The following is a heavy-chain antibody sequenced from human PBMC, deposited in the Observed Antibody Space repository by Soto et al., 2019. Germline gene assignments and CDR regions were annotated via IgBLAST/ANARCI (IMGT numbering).Heavy chain of an antibody. D-gene: IGHD6-6*01. CDR2: INANSGGT. V-gene: IGHV1-2*02. CDR1: GYTFSGCY. Sequence: ASVKVSCKASGYTFSGCYMHWGRQARGQGREGMGWINANSGGTKSAEKFQCRVTMTRDTSISTAYLELSRLTSDATAVYYGASGAVNSTAGFEFWGQGTKVTVSS. CDR3: ASGAVNSTAGFEF. J-gene: IGHJ4*02.